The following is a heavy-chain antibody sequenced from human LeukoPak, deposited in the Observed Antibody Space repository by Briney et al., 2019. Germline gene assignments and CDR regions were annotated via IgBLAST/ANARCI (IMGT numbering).Heavy chain of an antibody. CDR3: ATANRGYCSGGSCLDY. CDR2: IYSGGST. J-gene: IGHJ4*02. V-gene: IGHV3-66*02. CDR1: GFTVSSNY. D-gene: IGHD2-15*01. Sequence: GGSLRLSCAASGFTVSSNYMSWVRQAPGKGLEGVSVIYSGGSTYYADSVKGRFTISRDNSKNTLYLQMNSQRAEDTAVYYCATANRGYCSGGSCLDYWGQGTLVTVSS.